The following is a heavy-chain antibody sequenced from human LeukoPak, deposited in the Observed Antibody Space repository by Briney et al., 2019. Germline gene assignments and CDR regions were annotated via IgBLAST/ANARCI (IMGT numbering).Heavy chain of an antibody. D-gene: IGHD2-2*02. CDR1: GFTFSSYG. CDR2: MSYDGSNK. J-gene: IGHJ3*02. CDR3: AKVVCSSTSCYKARGAFDI. V-gene: IGHV3-30*18. Sequence: GGSLRLSCAASGFTFSSYGMHWVRQAPGKGLEGVAVMSYDGSNKYYADSVKGRFTISRDNSKNTLYLQMNSLRAEDTAVYYCAKVVCSSTSCYKARGAFDIWGQGTMVTVSS.